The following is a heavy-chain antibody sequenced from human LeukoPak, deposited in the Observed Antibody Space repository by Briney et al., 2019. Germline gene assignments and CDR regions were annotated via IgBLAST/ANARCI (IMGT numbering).Heavy chain of an antibody. CDR1: GGTFSSYA. Sequence: SVKVSCKASGGTFSSYAISWVRQAPGQGLEWMGRIIPILGIANYAQKFQGRVTITADKSTSTAYMELSSLRSEDTAVYYCACSDEKRWQTRDYYYGMDVWGQGTTVTVSS. CDR2: IIPILGIA. CDR3: ACSDEKRWQTRDYYYGMDV. D-gene: IGHD5-24*01. J-gene: IGHJ6*02. V-gene: IGHV1-69*04.